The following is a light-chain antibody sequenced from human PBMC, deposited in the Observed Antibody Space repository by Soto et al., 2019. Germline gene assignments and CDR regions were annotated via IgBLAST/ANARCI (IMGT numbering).Light chain of an antibody. V-gene: IGLV2-14*01. CDR1: SSDVGGYNY. CDR3: SSYTSSSTEV. J-gene: IGLJ1*01. CDR2: EVS. Sequence: SALTQPASVSGSPGRSITISCTGTSSDVGGYNYVSWYQQHPGKAPKLMIYEVSNRPSGVSNRFSGSKSGNTASLTISGLQAEDEADYYCSSYTSSSTEVFGTGTKVTVL.